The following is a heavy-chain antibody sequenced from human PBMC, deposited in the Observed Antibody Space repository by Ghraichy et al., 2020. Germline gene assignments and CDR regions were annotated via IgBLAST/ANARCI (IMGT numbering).Heavy chain of an antibody. CDR3: ARGIIVASPFDY. CDR1: GFSFSGYA. CDR2: IRNDGSNK. V-gene: IGHV3-30*02. D-gene: IGHD5-12*01. J-gene: IGHJ4*02. Sequence: LSLTCPASGFSFSGYAMHWVRQAPGKGLEWVAFIRNDGSNKYYADSVQGRFTISRDNSKNTLYLQMNSLRAEDTAVYYCARGIIVASPFDYWGQGTLVTVSS.